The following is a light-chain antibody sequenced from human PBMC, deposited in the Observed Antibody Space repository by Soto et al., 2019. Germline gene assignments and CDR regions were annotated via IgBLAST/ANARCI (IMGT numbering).Light chain of an antibody. Sequence: QSALTQPASVSASPGRSITISCTGTRNDIGGYDYVSWYQQHPGKAPKLMIYDVNNRPSGVSDRFSASKSGNTASLTISGLQAEDEADYYCSSYTSSSTYVFGTGTKLTVL. CDR1: RNDIGGYDY. V-gene: IGLV2-14*03. J-gene: IGLJ1*01. CDR3: SSYTSSSTYV. CDR2: DVN.